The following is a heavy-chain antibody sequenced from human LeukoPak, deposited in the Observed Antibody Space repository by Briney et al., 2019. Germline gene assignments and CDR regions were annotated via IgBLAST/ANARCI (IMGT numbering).Heavy chain of an antibody. J-gene: IGHJ4*02. Sequence: ASVKVSCKASGYTFTSYGISWVRQAPGQGLEWMGWISAYNGNTNYAQKLQGRVTMTTDTSTSTAYMELRSLRSDDTAVYYCARDSDLGYCSGGSCRLDFDYWGQGTLVTVSS. CDR1: GYTFTSYG. CDR2: ISAYNGNT. V-gene: IGHV1-18*01. CDR3: ARDSDLGYCSGGSCRLDFDY. D-gene: IGHD2-15*01.